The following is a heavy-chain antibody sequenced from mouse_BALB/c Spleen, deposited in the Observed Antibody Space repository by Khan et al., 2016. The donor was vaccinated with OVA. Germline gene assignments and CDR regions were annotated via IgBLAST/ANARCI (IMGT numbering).Heavy chain of an antibody. V-gene: IGHV1-69*02. CDR1: GYTFTNYW. Sequence: QVQLKQSGAELVRPGASVKLSCKTSGYTFTNYWINWVKQRPGQGLEWIGNIYPSDSYTNYNQKFKDKATLTVDKSSSTAYMQLSSPTSEDSAVYYCIREDFDYWGQGTTLTVSS. CDR3: IREDFDY. J-gene: IGHJ2*01. CDR2: IYPSDSYT.